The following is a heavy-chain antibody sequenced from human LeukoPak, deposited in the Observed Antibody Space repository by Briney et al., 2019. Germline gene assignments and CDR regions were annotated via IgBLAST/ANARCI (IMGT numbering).Heavy chain of an antibody. V-gene: IGHV3-74*01. Sequence: GGSLRLSCADPGLTFSRYWMHSVRQAPGKGLVLISRINSDGRSTSYAVSVKGRFTLSRDNAKNTLYLQMNSLRAEDTAVYYCATLGRVDVADHWGQGTLVTVSS. D-gene: IGHD7-27*01. J-gene: IGHJ4*02. CDR1: GLTFSRYW. CDR2: INSDGRST. CDR3: ATLGRVDVADH.